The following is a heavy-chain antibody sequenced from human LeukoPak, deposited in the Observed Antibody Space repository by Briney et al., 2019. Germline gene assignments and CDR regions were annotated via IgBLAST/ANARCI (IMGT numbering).Heavy chain of an antibody. J-gene: IGHJ4*02. D-gene: IGHD1-26*01. Sequence: PGGSLILSCAASGFTFSSYEMNWVRQAPGKGLERVSYISSSGSIKYYADTVEGRFTISRDKAKNSLYLQMTSLRSEDTAVYYCARGDSGSYYFDYWGQGTLVTVSS. CDR2: ISSSGSIK. CDR3: ARGDSGSYYFDY. CDR1: GFTFSSYE. V-gene: IGHV3-48*03.